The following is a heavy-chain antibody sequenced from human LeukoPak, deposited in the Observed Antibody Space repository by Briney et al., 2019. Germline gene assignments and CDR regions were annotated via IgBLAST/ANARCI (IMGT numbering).Heavy chain of an antibody. D-gene: IGHD2-2*01. J-gene: IGHJ4*02. CDR1: GCSISSSNYY. CDR3: ARGPTYQPIDY. CDR2: IHYSETT. Sequence: SETLSLTCTVSGCSISSSNYYWGWIRQPPGKGLEWIASIHYSETTYYNPSLKSRVTISVDTSKNHFSLKLSSVTAADTAVYCCARGPTYQPIDYWGQGTLVTVSS. V-gene: IGHV4-39*02.